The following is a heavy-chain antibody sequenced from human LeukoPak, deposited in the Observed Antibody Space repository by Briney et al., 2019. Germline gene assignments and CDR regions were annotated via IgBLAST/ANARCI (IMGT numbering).Heavy chain of an antibody. J-gene: IGHJ6*02. Sequence: PGGSLRLSCVASRFTLSSYWMNWVRQAPGKGLVWVARTNYDGSYTDYADSVKGRFIISRDNAKNTLYLQMNSLRAEDTAIFFCARGRCIGTSCSRGLDVWGQGTTVTVSS. CDR2: TNYDGSYT. V-gene: IGHV3-74*01. D-gene: IGHD2-2*01. CDR3: ARGRCIGTSCSRGLDV. CDR1: RFTLSSYW.